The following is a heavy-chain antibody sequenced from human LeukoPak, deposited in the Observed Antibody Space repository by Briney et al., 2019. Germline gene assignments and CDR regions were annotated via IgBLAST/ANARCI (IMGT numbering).Heavy chain of an antibody. D-gene: IGHD3-22*01. V-gene: IGHV1-8*03. Sequence: ASVKVSCKASGYTFTSYDINWVRQATGQGLEWMGWMNPNSGNTGYAQKFQGRVTITRNTSISTAYMELSSLRSEDTAVYYCATGIHYYDSSGYYVDYYYYMDVWGKGTTVTVSS. J-gene: IGHJ6*03. CDR2: MNPNSGNT. CDR3: ATGIHYYDSSGYYVDYYYYMDV. CDR1: GYTFTSYD.